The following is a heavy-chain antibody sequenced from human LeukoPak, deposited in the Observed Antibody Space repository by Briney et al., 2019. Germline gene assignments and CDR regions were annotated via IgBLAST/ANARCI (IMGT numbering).Heavy chain of an antibody. CDR3: AIHDYLGY. Sequence: GGSLRLSCAVSGFSVRDNYLNWVRQTPGGGLECVSVLYSGGAAYYADSVKGRFTISRDNFKNTVYLQMNNLRAEDTAVYYCAIHDYLGYWGQGTLVTVSS. V-gene: IGHV3-53*01. J-gene: IGHJ4*02. CDR1: GFSVRDNY. CDR2: LYSGGAA.